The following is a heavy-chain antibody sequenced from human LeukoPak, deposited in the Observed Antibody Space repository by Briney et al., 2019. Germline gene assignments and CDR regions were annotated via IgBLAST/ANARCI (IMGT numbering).Heavy chain of an antibody. V-gene: IGHV3-23*01. Sequence: QSGGSLRLSCAASGFTFRNYAMSWVRQAPGKGLEWVSAISGSSVGTYNADSVKGRFTISRDNSKNTLYLQMNSLRAEDTAVYYCAKQLGYCTNGVCLQRPLDYWGQGTLVTVSS. J-gene: IGHJ4*02. CDR3: AKQLGYCTNGVCLQRPLDY. CDR2: ISGSSVGT. D-gene: IGHD2-8*01. CDR1: GFTFRNYA.